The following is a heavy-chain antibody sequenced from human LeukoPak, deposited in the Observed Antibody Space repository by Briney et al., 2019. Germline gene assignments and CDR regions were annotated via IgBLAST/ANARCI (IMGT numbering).Heavy chain of an antibody. J-gene: IGHJ4*02. CDR3: SRGHYGPDY. CDR1: GFPYGSTS. V-gene: IGHV3-74*01. D-gene: IGHD3-16*01. CDR2: IQRDGTSP. Sequence: GGSLRLSCTASGFPYGSTSMHWVRQAPGKGLEWVSGIQRDGTSPTYADSVKGRFIISRDNAKGSVYLQMNILRAEDTAVYYCSRGHYGPDYWGQGTLVTVSS.